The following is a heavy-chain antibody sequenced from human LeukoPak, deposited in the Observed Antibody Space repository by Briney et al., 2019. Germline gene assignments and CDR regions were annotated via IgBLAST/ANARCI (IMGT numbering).Heavy chain of an antibody. J-gene: IGHJ5*02. CDR2: IYTSGST. CDR3: ARYHDYGDYYNWFDP. V-gene: IGHV4-4*07. CDR1: GGSISSYY. D-gene: IGHD4-17*01. Sequence: SETLSLTCTVSGGSISSYYWSWIRQPAGKGLEWIGRIYTSGSTNYNPSPKSRVTMSVDTSKNQFSLKLSSVTAADTAVYYCARYHDYGDYYNWFDPWGQGTLVTVSS.